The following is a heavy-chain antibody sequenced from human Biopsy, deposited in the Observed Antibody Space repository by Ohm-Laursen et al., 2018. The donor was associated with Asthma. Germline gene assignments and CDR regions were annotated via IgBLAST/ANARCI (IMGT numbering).Heavy chain of an antibody. CDR1: GFAVSRDH. CDR3: ARAYGGNFFSGAFDI. V-gene: IGHV3-53*01. CDR2: IYSGGTS. J-gene: IGHJ3*02. Sequence: SLRLSCTASGFAVSRDHMFWVHQAPGKGLEWVSVIYSGGTSHTADSVRGRFTISRDYSKNTLYLQMHSLRAEDTAVYYCARAYGGNFFSGAFDIWGQGTMVTVSS. D-gene: IGHD4-23*01.